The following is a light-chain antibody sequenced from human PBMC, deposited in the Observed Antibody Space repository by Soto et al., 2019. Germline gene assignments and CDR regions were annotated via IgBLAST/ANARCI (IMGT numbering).Light chain of an antibody. J-gene: IGKJ3*01. V-gene: IGKV2-30*01. CDR2: QVS. Sequence: DVVMTQSPFSLTVTLGQPASISCRSTQGLVYSDGNTHLNWFQQRPGQSPRRLLYQVSKRDSGVPDRLSGSGSGTNFTLKITSVEAEHVGVYYCMQGTHWPFTFGPGTKVAIK. CDR1: QGLVYSDGNTH. CDR3: MQGTHWPFT.